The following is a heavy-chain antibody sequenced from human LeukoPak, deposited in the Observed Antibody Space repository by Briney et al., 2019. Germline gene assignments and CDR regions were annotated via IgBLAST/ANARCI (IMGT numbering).Heavy chain of an antibody. CDR3: AKDQQLWFVRYYYGMDV. CDR2: ISYDGSNK. J-gene: IGHJ6*02. D-gene: IGHD5-18*01. CDR1: GFTFSSYG. Sequence: GRSLRLSCAASGFTFSSYGMHWVRQAPGKGLEWVAVISYDGSNKYYADSVKGRFTISRDNSKNTLYLQMNSLRAEDTAVYYCAKDQQLWFVRYYYGMDVWGQGTTVTVSS. V-gene: IGHV3-30*18.